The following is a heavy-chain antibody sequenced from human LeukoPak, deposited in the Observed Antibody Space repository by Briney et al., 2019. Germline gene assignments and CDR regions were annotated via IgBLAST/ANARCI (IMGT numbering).Heavy chain of an antibody. Sequence: PGGSLRLSCAASGFTFSSYEMNWVRQAPGKGLEWVSYISSSGSTIYYADSVKGRFTISRDNAKNSLYLQMNSLRAEDTAVYYCARDIPLAVADFYYYYYMDVWGKGTTVTISS. D-gene: IGHD6-19*01. CDR2: ISSSGSTI. CDR1: GFTFSSYE. J-gene: IGHJ6*03. CDR3: ARDIPLAVADFYYYYYMDV. V-gene: IGHV3-48*03.